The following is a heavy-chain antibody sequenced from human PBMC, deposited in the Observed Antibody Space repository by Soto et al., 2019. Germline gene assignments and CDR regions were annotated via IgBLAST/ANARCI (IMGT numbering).Heavy chain of an antibody. J-gene: IGHJ4*02. V-gene: IGHV4-30-2*02. CDR1: GGSISSGGYS. CDR2: IYHGGST. Sequence: SETLSLTCAVSGGSISSGGYSWSWIRQPQGKGLEWIGYIYHGGSTYYNPSLKSRVTISVDTSKNQFSLTLTSVTAADTAVYYCSSGGTTRRVPLYFGQGTLVTVSS. CDR3: SSGGTTRRVPLY. D-gene: IGHD2-2*01.